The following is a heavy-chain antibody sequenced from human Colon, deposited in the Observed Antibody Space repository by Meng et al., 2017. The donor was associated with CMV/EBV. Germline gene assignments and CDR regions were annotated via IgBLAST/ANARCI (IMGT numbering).Heavy chain of an antibody. CDR3: ARLRLRGSGSHPFDP. CDR2: IYPGASDS. D-gene: IGHD3-22*01. J-gene: IGHJ5*02. Sequence: GGSLRLSCQGSGYNFANYWIGWVRQMPGNGLEWMGMIYPGASDSRYSPSFDGQVTFSADVSISTAYLQWSSLMASDTAMYFCARLRLRGSGSHPFDPWGQGTRVTVSS. V-gene: IGHV5-51*01. CDR1: GYNFANYW.